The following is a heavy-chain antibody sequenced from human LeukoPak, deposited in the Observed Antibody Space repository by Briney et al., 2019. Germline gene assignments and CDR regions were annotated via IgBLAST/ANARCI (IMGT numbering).Heavy chain of an antibody. CDR3: AKGTYDIWTGTHDY. Sequence: SLRLSCAASGFTFDDYAMHWVRQAPGKGLEWVSGISWNSGSIGYADSVKGRFTISRDNAKNSLYLQMNSLRAEDMALYYCAKGTYDIWTGTHDYWGQGTLVTVSS. J-gene: IGHJ4*02. D-gene: IGHD3-9*01. CDR2: ISWNSGSI. CDR1: GFTFDDYA. V-gene: IGHV3-9*03.